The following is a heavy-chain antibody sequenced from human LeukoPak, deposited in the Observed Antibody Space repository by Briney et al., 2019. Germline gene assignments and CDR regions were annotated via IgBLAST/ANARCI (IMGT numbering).Heavy chain of an antibody. D-gene: IGHD3-22*01. CDR3: AKDRVYYYDSSGHPDHYFDY. CDR1: GFTFSSYG. V-gene: IGHV3-30*02. J-gene: IGHJ4*02. CDR2: IRYDGSNK. Sequence: GGSLRLSCAASGFTFSSYGMHWVRQAPGKGLEWVAFIRYDGSNKYYADSVKGRFTISRDSSKNTLYLQMNSLRAEDTAVYYCAKDRVYYYDSSGHPDHYFDYWGQGTLVTVSS.